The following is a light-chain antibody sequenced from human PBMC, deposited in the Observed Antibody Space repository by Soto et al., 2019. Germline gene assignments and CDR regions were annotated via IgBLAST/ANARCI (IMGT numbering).Light chain of an antibody. Sequence: EIVLTQSPGTLSLSPGERATLSCRANQSVSDKLVWYQQKPGQAPRLLIYDASTRATGIPARFSGSGSGTEFTLTISSLQSEDFAVYYCQHYVTWPLTFGGGTKVDIK. CDR2: DAS. J-gene: IGKJ4*01. CDR1: QSVSDK. V-gene: IGKV3-15*01. CDR3: QHYVTWPLT.